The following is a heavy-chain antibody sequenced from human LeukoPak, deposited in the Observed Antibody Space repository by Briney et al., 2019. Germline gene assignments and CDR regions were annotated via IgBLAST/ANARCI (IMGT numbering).Heavy chain of an antibody. Sequence: GGSLRLSCAASGFTFSSYAMSWVRQAPGKGLEWVSAISGSGGSTYYADSVKGRFTISRDNSKSTLYLQMNSLRAEDTAVYYCAKDRDIVVVPAATIDSWGQGTLVTVSS. V-gene: IGHV3-23*01. CDR2: ISGSGGST. CDR1: GFTFSSYA. D-gene: IGHD2-2*01. J-gene: IGHJ4*02. CDR3: AKDRDIVVVPAATIDS.